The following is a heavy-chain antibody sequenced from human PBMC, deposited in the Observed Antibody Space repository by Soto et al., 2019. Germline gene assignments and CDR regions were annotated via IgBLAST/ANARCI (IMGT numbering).Heavy chain of an antibody. CDR1: GFSFSDYA. V-gene: IGHV3-23*01. J-gene: IGHJ4*02. Sequence: GGSLRLSCAASGFSFSDYAMSWVRQAPGKGLEWVSVISESGGSTHYADSVRGRFTVSRDNSKNSLSLRMNSLRDEDTAVYFCAKRSPYSSGWYSPIFDYWGQGALVTVS. D-gene: IGHD6-13*01. CDR2: ISESGGST. CDR3: AKRSPYSSGWYSPIFDY.